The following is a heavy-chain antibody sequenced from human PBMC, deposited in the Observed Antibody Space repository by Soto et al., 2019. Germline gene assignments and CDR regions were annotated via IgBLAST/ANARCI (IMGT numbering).Heavy chain of an antibody. D-gene: IGHD2-8*01. CDR1: GYTFNSYG. CDR2: ISVYNGNT. CDR3: ARDGRNGGYFDY. V-gene: IGHV1-18*01. Sequence: QVQLVQSGAEVKKPGDSMKVSCKASGYTFNSYGISWVRQAPGQGLEWMGWISVYNGNTNYAQKVQGRVTMTTDTSTSTAYMELRSLRSDDTAVYYCARDGRNGGYFDYWGQGTVVTVSS. J-gene: IGHJ4*02.